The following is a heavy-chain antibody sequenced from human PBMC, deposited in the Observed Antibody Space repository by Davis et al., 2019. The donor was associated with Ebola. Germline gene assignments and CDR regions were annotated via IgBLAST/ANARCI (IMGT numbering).Heavy chain of an antibody. D-gene: IGHD2-21*02. CDR3: AKEMEVTKPYDH. V-gene: IGHV3-69-1*01. CDR2: VSRKGGS. Sequence: GESLKISCAASGFSFNDSYMSWVRQAPGKGLEWVAAVSRKGGSYYADSVKGRFTVYRDTAKDTLFLQMDSLRGEDTAVYYCAKEMEVTKPYDHWGQGTLVTVSS. CDR1: GFSFNDSY. J-gene: IGHJ5*02.